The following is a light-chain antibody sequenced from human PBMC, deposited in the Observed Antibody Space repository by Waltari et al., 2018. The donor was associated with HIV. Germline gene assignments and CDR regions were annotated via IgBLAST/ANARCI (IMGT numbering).Light chain of an antibody. V-gene: IGKV1-17*01. CDR2: AAS. CDR3: LQHNRDPRT. CDR1: QGIRND. J-gene: IGKJ1*01. Sequence: DIQMTQSPSSLSASVGDRVTITCRARQGIRNDLGWYHQRPGKAPKRLIYAASSLQSGVSSRFSGGGSGTEFTLTISSLQPEDFATYYCLQHNRDPRTFGQGTKVEIK.